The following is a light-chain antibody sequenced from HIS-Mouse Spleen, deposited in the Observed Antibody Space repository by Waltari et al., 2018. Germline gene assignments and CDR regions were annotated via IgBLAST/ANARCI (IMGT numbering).Light chain of an antibody. J-gene: IGLJ1*01. V-gene: IGLV2-14*03. CDR1: TRNVVDYNY. CDR3: SSYTSSSTYV. CDR2: DVS. Sequence: QSALTQPASVPGSPGQSITISCTGTTRNVVDYNYVSWYQQHPGKAPKLMIYDVSNRPSVVSNRFSGSKSGNTASLTISGLQAEDEADYYCSSYTSSSTYVFGTGTKVTVL.